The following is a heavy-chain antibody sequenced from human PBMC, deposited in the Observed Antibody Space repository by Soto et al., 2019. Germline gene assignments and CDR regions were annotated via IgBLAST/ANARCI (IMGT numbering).Heavy chain of an antibody. CDR3: ARHRVGITMVRGVENWFDP. D-gene: IGHD3-10*01. V-gene: IGHV4-39*01. J-gene: IGHJ5*02. CDR2: IYYSGST. CDR1: GGSFSGYY. Sequence: PSETLSLTCAVYGGSFSGYYWGWIRQPPGKGLEWIGSIYYSGSTYYNPSLKSRVTISVDTSKNQFSLKLSSVTAADTAVYYCARHRVGITMVRGVENWFDPWGQGTLVTVSS.